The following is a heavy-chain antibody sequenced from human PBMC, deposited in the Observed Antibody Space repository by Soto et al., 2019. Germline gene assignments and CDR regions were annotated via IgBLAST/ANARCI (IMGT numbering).Heavy chain of an antibody. CDR1: GASVMSYH. V-gene: IGHV4-4*07. Sequence: SETLSLTCSVSGASVMSYHWSWIRQAAGKGLEWIGRVQMSGTTNYNPSLKTRVTMSLDTSKNEVSLRMTSVTAADTAVYFCAKDRSTMRWFDPWGQGILVNVSS. D-gene: IGHD1-1*01. J-gene: IGHJ5*02. CDR2: VQMSGTT. CDR3: AKDRSTMRWFDP.